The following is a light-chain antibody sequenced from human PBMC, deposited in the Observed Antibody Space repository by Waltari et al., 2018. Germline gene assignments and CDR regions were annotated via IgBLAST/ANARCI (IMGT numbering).Light chain of an antibody. CDR1: SPNIGAGYG. V-gene: IGLV1-40*01. CDR2: GNN. J-gene: IGLJ3*02. Sequence: QSVLTQPPSVSGAPGQRVAISCTGSSPNIGAGYGVHWYQQLPRTAPKLPIYGNNNRPSGVPDRFFGSTYGTSASLAITGLQAEDEADYYCQSYDTSLSVVFGGGTKLTVL. CDR3: QSYDTSLSVV.